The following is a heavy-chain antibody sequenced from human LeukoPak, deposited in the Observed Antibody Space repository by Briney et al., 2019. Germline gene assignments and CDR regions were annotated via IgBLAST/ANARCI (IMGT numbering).Heavy chain of an antibody. CDR1: GFIFSTYA. CDR3: AKDWNPSPSWFGP. Sequence: GGSLRLSCAASGFIFSTYAMNWVRQAPGRGLEWISGVSNSGVSTNYADSVKGRFTISRDNSKNMLYLQMNGLRAEDTAVYYCAKDWNPSPSWFGPWGQGTLVIVSS. V-gene: IGHV3-23*01. CDR2: VSNSGVST. J-gene: IGHJ5*02. D-gene: IGHD1-1*01.